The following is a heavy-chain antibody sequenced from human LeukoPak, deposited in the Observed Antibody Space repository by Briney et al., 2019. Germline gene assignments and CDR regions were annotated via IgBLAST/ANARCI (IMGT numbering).Heavy chain of an antibody. J-gene: IGHJ4*02. V-gene: IGHV3-7*01. D-gene: IGHD3-10*02. CDR2: IKQDGSEK. Sequence: GGSLRLSCAASGFTFSNSWMSWVRQAPGKGLEWVANIKQDGSEKNYVDSVKGRFTISRDSAKSSLYLQMNSLRVEDTAVYYCARYMSLGDWGQGTLVTVSS. CDR1: GFTFSNSW. CDR3: ARYMSLGD.